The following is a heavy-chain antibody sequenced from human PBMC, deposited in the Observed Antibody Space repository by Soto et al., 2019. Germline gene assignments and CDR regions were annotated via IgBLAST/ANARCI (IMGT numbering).Heavy chain of an antibody. CDR2: IWYDGSNK. D-gene: IGHD3-16*01. CDR1: GFTFSSYG. J-gene: IGHJ6*03. Sequence: QVQLVESGGGVVQPGRSLRLSCAASGFTFSSYGMHWVRQAPGKGLEWVAVIWYDGSNKYYADSVKGRFTISRDNSKNTLYPQMNSLRAEDTAVYYCAREWGLAGYYYYYMDVWGKGTTVTVSS. CDR3: AREWGLAGYYYYYMDV. V-gene: IGHV3-33*01.